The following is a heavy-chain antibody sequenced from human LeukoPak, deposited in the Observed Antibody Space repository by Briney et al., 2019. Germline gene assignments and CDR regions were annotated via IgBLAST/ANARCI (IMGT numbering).Heavy chain of an antibody. D-gene: IGHD6-19*01. CDR3: ARGGEAVAGKPFYFDY. Sequence: SETLSLTCAVYGGSFSGYYWSWIRQPPGEGLEWIGEINHSGSTNYNPSLKSRVTISVDTSKNQFSLKLSSVTAADTAVYYCARGGEAVAGKPFYFDYWGQGTLVTVSS. J-gene: IGHJ4*02. CDR2: INHSGST. CDR1: GGSFSGYY. V-gene: IGHV4-34*01.